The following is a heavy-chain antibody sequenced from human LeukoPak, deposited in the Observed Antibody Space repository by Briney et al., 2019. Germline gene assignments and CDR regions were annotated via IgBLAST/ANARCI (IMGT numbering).Heavy chain of an antibody. CDR3: GRHGKLVRGDSRSSWFDP. D-gene: IGHD3-22*01. Sequence: NPSETLSLTCAVYGGSFSGYYWSWTRQPPGQGLEWSGVINHSGSTNYNRSRKCRLTISVQTSKIQFSVKLSALTAAETSVYYCGRHGKLVRGDSRSSWFDPWGQGTLLSVSS. J-gene: IGHJ5*02. CDR2: INHSGST. V-gene: IGHV4-34*01. CDR1: GGSFSGYY.